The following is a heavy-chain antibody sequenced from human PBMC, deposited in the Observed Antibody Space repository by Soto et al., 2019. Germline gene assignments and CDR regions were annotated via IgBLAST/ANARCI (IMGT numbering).Heavy chain of an antibody. V-gene: IGHV4-59*01. J-gene: IGHJ4*02. CDR2: IYNSATT. D-gene: IGHD3-16*01. Sequence: SETLSLTCTVSGGSISSYYWSWTRQPPGKGLEWIGYIYNSATTKYNPSLKSRVTISVDTSKNQFSLKLSSVTTADTAVYYCARGRFDFIWGTPAPYLDYWGQGALVTVSS. CDR3: ARGRFDFIWGTPAPYLDY. CDR1: GGSISSYY.